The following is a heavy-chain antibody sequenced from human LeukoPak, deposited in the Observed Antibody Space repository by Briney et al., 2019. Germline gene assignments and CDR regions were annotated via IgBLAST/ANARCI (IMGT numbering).Heavy chain of an antibody. CDR2: IRYDGSNK. Sequence: GGSLRLSCAASGFTFSSYGMHWVRQAPGKGLEWVAFIRYDGSNKYYADSVKGRFTISRDNSKNTLFLQMNSLRAEDTAVFHCAKDLSSSWFEGLDNWGQGTLVTVSS. J-gene: IGHJ4*02. V-gene: IGHV3-30*02. CDR1: GFTFSSYG. D-gene: IGHD6-13*01. CDR3: AKDLSSSWFEGLDN.